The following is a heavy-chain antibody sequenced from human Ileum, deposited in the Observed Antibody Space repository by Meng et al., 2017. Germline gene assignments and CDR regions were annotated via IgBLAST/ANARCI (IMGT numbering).Heavy chain of an antibody. J-gene: IGHJ2*01. CDR1: GGSIESYNW. V-gene: IGHV4-4*02. D-gene: IGHD3-10*02. Sequence: QSQLTEPGPALVKPSETLSLTCAVSGGSIESYNWWTWIRQPPGQGLEWIGEVYHSGRTHYNPSLQSRVTISIDNSKNRFSLSLNSVTAADTAIYYCARADYVRYFNLWGRGTLVTVSS. CDR2: VYHSGRT. CDR3: ARADYVRYFNL.